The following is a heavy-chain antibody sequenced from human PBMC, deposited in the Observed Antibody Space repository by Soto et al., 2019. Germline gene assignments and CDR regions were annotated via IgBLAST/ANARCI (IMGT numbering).Heavy chain of an antibody. J-gene: IGHJ4*02. CDR1: GGSISSSSYY. V-gene: IGHV4-39*01. D-gene: IGHD2-15*01. Sequence: QLQLQESGPGLVKPSETLSLTCTVSGGSISSSSYYWGWIRQPPGKGLEWIGSIYYSGSTYYNPYPQRRVTISVHTSKNKFSLKLSSVTAADTAVYYCARHTPAISISDHWGQGTLVSVSS. CDR3: ARHTPAISISDH. CDR2: IYYSGST.